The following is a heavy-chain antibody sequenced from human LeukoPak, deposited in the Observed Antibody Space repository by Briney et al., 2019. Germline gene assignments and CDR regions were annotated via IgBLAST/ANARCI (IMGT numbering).Heavy chain of an antibody. J-gene: IGHJ4*02. CDR1: GGTFSSYA. CDR3: ARALVGSTGVFDY. CDR2: IIPIFGTA. V-gene: IGHV1-69*01. Sequence: SVKVSCKASGGTFSSYAISWVRQAPGQGLEWMGGIIPIFGTANYARKFQGRVTITADESTSTAYMELSSLRSEDTAVYYCARALVGSTGVFDYWGQGTLVTVSP. D-gene: IGHD3-10*01.